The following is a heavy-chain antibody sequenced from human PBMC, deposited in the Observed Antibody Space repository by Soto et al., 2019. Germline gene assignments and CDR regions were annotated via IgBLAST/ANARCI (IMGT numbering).Heavy chain of an antibody. Sequence: ASVKVSCKASGYTFTSYAMHWVRQAPGQGLEWMGWINAGNGNTKYSQKFQGRVTITRDTSASTAYMELSSLRSEDTAVYYCAREYPLLWFGELLSPTPHGMDVWGQGTTVTVSS. CDR3: AREYPLLWFGELLSPTPHGMDV. J-gene: IGHJ6*02. CDR1: GYTFTSYA. CDR2: INAGNGNT. D-gene: IGHD3-10*01. V-gene: IGHV1-3*01.